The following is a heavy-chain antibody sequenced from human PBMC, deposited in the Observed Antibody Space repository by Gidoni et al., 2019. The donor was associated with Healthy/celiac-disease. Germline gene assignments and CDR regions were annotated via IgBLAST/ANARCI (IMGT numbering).Heavy chain of an antibody. V-gene: IGHV1-69*01. J-gene: IGHJ6*02. CDR2: IIPIFGTA. Sequence: QVQLVQSGAEVKKPGSSVKVSCKASGCTFRSYAIRWVRQAPGQGLEWMGGIIPIFGTANYAQKFQGRVTITSDESTSTAYMELRSLRSEDTAVYYCALGRATGYYYYYYGMDVWGQGTTVTVS. CDR1: GCTFRSYA. CDR3: ALGRATGYYYYYYGMDV. D-gene: IGHD3-10*01.